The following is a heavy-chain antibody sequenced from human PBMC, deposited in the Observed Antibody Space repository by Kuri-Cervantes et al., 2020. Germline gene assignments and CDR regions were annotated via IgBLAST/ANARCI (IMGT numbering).Heavy chain of an antibody. CDR1: GYTFTSYD. D-gene: IGHD6-25*01. Sequence: ASVKVSCKASGYTFTSYDINWVRQATGQGLEWMGWMNPNSGNTGYAQKFQGRVTMTRNTSISTAYMELSSLRYEDAAVYYCAITQQRNNAFDIWGQGTMVTVSS. CDR2: MNPNSGNT. CDR3: AITQQRNNAFDI. J-gene: IGHJ3*02. V-gene: IGHV1-8*01.